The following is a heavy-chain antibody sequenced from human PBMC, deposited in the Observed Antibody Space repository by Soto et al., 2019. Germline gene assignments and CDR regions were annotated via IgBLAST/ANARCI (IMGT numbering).Heavy chain of an antibody. CDR1: GGSISSGDYY. CDR2: IYYSGST. CDR3: AREVLPAAAINWFDP. V-gene: IGHV4-30-4*01. Sequence: NPSETLSLTCTVSGGSISSGDYYWSWIRQPPGKGLEWIGYIYYSGSTYYNPSLKSRVTISVDTSKNQFSLKLSSVTAADTAVYYCAREVLPAAAINWFDPWGQGTLVTVSS. D-gene: IGHD2-2*01. J-gene: IGHJ5*02.